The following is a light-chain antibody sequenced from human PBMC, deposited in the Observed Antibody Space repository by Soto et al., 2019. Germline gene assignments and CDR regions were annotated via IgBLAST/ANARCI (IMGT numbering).Light chain of an antibody. CDR1: QSISSW. CDR3: QHYNTYST. V-gene: IGKV1-5*03. Sequence: LQIHPSPYTLSASVGESVHITFRASQSISSWLAWYQQKPGKPPQLLIYKASSLESGVPSRFSGSGSGTEFTLTISSLQPDDFATYYRQHYNTYSTFGQGTTVDIK. CDR2: KAS. J-gene: IGKJ1*01.